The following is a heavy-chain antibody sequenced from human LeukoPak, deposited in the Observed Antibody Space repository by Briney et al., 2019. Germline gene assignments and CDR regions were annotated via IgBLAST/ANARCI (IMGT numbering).Heavy chain of an antibody. Sequence: GGSLRLSCAASGFTFSSYAMHWVRQAPGKGLEWVAVISYDGSNKYYADSVKGRFTISRDNSKNTLYLQMNSLRAEDTAVYYCARSVAGYFDRAEYFQHWGQGTLVTVSS. D-gene: IGHD6-19*01. CDR1: GFTFSSYA. V-gene: IGHV3-30-3*01. CDR3: ARSVAGYFDRAEYFQH. J-gene: IGHJ1*01. CDR2: ISYDGSNK.